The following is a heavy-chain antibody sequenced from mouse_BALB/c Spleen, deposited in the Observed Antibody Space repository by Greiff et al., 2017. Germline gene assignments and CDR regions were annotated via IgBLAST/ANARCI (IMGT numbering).Heavy chain of an antibody. J-gene: IGHJ2*01. D-gene: IGHD1-2*01. CDR2: ISYSGST. CDR3: AITFYYFDY. CDR1: GYSITSDYA. Sequence: EVQLQESGPGLVKPSQSLSLTCTVTGYSITSDYAWNWIRQFPGNKLEWMGYISYSGSTSYNPSLKSRISITRDTSKNQFFLQLNSVTTEDTATYYCAITFYYFDYWGQGTTLTVSS. V-gene: IGHV3-2*02.